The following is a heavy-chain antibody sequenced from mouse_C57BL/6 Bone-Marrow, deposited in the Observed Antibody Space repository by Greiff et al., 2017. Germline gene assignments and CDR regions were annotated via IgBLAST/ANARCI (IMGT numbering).Heavy chain of an antibody. CDR3: ARSLLEGAWFAY. CDR1: GYTFTSYG. Sequence: VQLQQSGAELARPGASVKLSCKASGYTFTSYGISWVKQRTGQGLEWIGEIYPRSGNTYYNEKFKGKATLTADKSSSTAYMELRSLTSEDSAVYFCARSLLEGAWFAYWGQGTLVTVSA. D-gene: IGHD2-10*02. CDR2: IYPRSGNT. J-gene: IGHJ3*01. V-gene: IGHV1-81*01.